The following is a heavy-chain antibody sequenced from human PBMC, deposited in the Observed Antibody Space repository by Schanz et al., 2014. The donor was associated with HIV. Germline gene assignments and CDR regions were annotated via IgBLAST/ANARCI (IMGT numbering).Heavy chain of an antibody. D-gene: IGHD3-10*01. CDR3: ARGRLNNYYGLGTYYKLLVGSGYDY. CDR2: SRVKSDSYAT. Sequence: EVQVVESGGGLVQPGGSLRLSCTTSGFIFSDHFMGWVRQAPGKGLEWVARSRVKSDSYATEYAASVTGRFTISRDDSKNSVYLQMNSLNIEDTAVYYCARGRLNNYYGLGTYYKLLVGSGYDYWGQGTLVTVSS. J-gene: IGHJ4*02. CDR1: GFIFSDHF. V-gene: IGHV3-72*01.